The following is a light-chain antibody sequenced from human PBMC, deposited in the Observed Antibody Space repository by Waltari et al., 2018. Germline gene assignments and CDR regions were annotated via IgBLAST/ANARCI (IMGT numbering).Light chain of an antibody. Sequence: QSALTPPASVSGSPGQSITISCTGTSSDVGVYHYVSWYQQHPGKAPKLMIYDVSNRPSGVSNRFSGSKSGNTASLTISGLQAEDEADYYCSSYTSSSTRVFGGGTKLTVL. J-gene: IGLJ3*02. CDR1: SSDVGVYHY. V-gene: IGLV2-14*03. CDR2: DVS. CDR3: SSYTSSSTRV.